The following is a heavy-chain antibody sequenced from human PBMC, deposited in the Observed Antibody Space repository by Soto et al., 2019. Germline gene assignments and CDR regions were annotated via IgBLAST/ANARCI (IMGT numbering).Heavy chain of an antibody. Sequence: GGSLRLSCAASGFNVSSNFMSWVRQAPGKGLEWVSIIYSGASGGRTFYADSVKGRFTISRDNSKNTLYLQMNSLRTEDTAVYYCAKGVSGSGSFPQCASDVWGQGTMVTVSS. D-gene: IGHD3-10*01. J-gene: IGHJ3*01. CDR2: IYSGASGGRT. CDR3: AKGVSGSGSFPQCASDV. CDR1: GFNVSSNF. V-gene: IGHV3-53*01.